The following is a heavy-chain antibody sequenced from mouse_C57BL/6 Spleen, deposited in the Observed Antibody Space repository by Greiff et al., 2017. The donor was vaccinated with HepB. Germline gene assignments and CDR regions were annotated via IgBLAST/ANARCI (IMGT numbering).Heavy chain of an antibody. CDR3: ARKEYYSNYVRGAMDY. CDR1: GYTFTGYW. D-gene: IGHD2-5*01. V-gene: IGHV1-9*01. Sequence: VKVVESGAELMKPGASVKLSCKATGYTFTGYWIEWVKQRPGHGLEWIGEILPGSGSTNYNEKFKGKATFTADTSSNTAYMQLSSLTTEDSAIYYCARKEYYSNYVRGAMDYWGQGTSVTVSS. CDR2: ILPGSGST. J-gene: IGHJ4*01.